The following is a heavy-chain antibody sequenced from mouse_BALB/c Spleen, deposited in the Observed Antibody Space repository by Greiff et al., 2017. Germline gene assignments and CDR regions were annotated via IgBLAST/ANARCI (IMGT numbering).Heavy chain of an antibody. CDR3: ARDGGYYAMDY. Sequence: DVMLVESGGGLVKPGGSLKLSCAASGFTFSSYAMSWVRQSPEKRLEWVAEISSGGSYTYYPDTVTGRFTISRDNAKNTLYLEMSSLRSEDTAMYYCARDGGYYAMDYWGQGTSVTVSS. CDR1: GFTFSSYA. V-gene: IGHV5-9-4*01. CDR2: ISSGGSYT. J-gene: IGHJ4*01.